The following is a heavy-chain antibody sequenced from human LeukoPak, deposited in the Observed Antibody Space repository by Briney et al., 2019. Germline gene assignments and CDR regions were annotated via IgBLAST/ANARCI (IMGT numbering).Heavy chain of an antibody. D-gene: IGHD1-14*01. CDR3: ARVRLDRSERNLDAFEN. CDR1: EFTVRSNY. Sequence: GGDLRLSCAASEFTVRSNYMSWVRQAPGNGLEWVSSIYSGGSTYYADSVKGRFTISRDNSKNMVYLQMNSLRAEDTAVYFCARVRLDRSERNLDAFENWGQGTMVTVSS. V-gene: IGHV3-53*01. J-gene: IGHJ3*02. CDR2: IYSGGST.